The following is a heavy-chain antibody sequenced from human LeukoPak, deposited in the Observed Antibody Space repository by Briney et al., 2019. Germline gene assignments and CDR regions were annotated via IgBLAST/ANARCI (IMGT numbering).Heavy chain of an antibody. CDR1: GFTLSSYC. V-gene: IGHV3-30*02. CDR2: IRCDGSNT. D-gene: IGHD5-12*01. CDR3: AKDRDSGDDAGGYFDY. J-gene: IGHJ4*02. Sequence: GGSLRLSCAASGFTLSSYCMHWVRQVPGKGLVWVSFIRCDGSNTNYADSVKGRFTISRDNSKNTLYLQMNSLRTEDTAVYYCAKDRDSGDDAGGYFDYWGQGTLVTVSS.